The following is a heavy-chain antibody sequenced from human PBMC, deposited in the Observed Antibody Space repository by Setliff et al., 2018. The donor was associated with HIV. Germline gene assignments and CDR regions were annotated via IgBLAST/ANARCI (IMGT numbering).Heavy chain of an antibody. CDR2: ILPKSGET. CDR3: ARVVDRDYDFWSAYEY. Sequence: GASVKVPCQSSGYPFTAHHIHWVRQAPGQGPEWMGWILPKSGETSYAEKFRGRVTMNRDTSLSTAYMELSWLTSDDTAVYYCARVVDRDYDFWSAYEYWGQGTMVTVSS. D-gene: IGHD3-3*01. V-gene: IGHV1-2*02. CDR1: GYPFTAHH. J-gene: IGHJ4*02.